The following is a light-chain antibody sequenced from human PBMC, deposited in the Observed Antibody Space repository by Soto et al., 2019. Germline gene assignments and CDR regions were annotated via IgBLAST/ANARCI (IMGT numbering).Light chain of an antibody. Sequence: DIQMTQSPSSLSASVGDRVTITCRASQGIRNDLAWYQQKPGKAPKRLIYATSSLQGGVPSRFRGSGSGTEFTLTINSLQPEDFATYYCLQHNSYPLTFGGGTKVDIK. J-gene: IGKJ4*01. CDR2: ATS. V-gene: IGKV1-17*01. CDR3: LQHNSYPLT. CDR1: QGIRND.